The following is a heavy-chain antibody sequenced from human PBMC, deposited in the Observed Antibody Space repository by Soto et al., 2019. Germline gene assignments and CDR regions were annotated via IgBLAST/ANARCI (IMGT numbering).Heavy chain of an antibody. D-gene: IGHD3-10*01. CDR2: IYYSGST. J-gene: IGHJ4*02. V-gene: IGHV4-59*08. Sequence: QVQLQESGPGLVKPSETLSLTCTVSGGSISSYYWSWIRQPPGKGLEWIGYIYYSGSTNYNPSLKSRVTTSVETSKNQFSLKLNSMTAADTAVYYCARHNYGSGSTYFDYWGQGTLVTVSS. CDR3: ARHNYGSGSTYFDY. CDR1: GGSISSYY.